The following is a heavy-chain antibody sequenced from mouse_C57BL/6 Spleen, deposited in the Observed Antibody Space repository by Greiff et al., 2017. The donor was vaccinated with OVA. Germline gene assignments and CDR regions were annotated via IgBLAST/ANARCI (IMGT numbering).Heavy chain of an antibody. CDR2: IDPENGDT. Sequence: EVQLQQSGAELVRPGASVKLSCTASGFNIKDDYMHWVKQRPEQGLEWIGWIDPENGDTEYASKFQGKATITADTSSNTAYLQLSSLTSDDTAVYYCTTAAQATLYFDYWGQGTTLTVSS. V-gene: IGHV14-4*01. J-gene: IGHJ2*01. CDR1: GFNIKDDY. D-gene: IGHD3-2*02. CDR3: TTAAQATLYFDY.